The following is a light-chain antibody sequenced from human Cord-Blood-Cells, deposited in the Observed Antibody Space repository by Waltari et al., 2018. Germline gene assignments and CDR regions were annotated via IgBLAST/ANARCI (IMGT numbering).Light chain of an antibody. V-gene: IGLV2-14*01. CDR2: DDI. CDR1: SSDVGGYNY. Sequence: QSALTQPASVSGSPGQSLTISCTGPSSDVGGYNYVSWYQQHPGKAPKLMIYDDINRPSGVSNRFSGSKSGNTASLTISGLQAEDEADYYCSSYTSSSTFYVFGTGTKVTVL. CDR3: SSYTSSSTFYV. J-gene: IGLJ1*01.